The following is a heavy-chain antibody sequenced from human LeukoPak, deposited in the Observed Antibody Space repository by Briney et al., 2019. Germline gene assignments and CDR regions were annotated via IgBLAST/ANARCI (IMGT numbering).Heavy chain of an antibody. D-gene: IGHD1-1*01. Sequence: GGSLRLSCAASGFTFSSIAMTWVRQAPGKGLEWVSTIRSNGDTTYNADSVKGSFTISRDNSKNTLYLQLNSLRVEDTVLYCWAKGQELDGGVFDSWGQGTLVTVSS. J-gene: IGHJ4*02. CDR1: GFTFSSIA. V-gene: IGHV3-23*01. CDR3: AKGQELDGGVFDS. CDR2: IRSNGDTT.